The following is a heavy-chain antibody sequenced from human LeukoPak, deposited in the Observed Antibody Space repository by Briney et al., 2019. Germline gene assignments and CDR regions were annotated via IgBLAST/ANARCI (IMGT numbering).Heavy chain of an antibody. CDR1: GGSISSYY. CDR3: ARGPRVYCSGGSCYEFDY. Sequence: KPSETLSLTCTVSGGSISSYYWSWIRQPPGKGLEWIGYIYYSGSTNYNPSLKSRVTISVDTSKNQFSLKLSSVTAADTAVYYCARGPRVYCSGGSCYEFDYWGQGTLVTVSS. D-gene: IGHD2-15*01. J-gene: IGHJ4*02. CDR2: IYYSGST. V-gene: IGHV4-59*01.